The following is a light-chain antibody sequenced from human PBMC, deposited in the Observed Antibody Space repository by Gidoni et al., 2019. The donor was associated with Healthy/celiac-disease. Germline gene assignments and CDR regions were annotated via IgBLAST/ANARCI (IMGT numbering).Light chain of an antibody. CDR3: QTWGTGIRWV. CDR1: SGHSSYA. Sequence: HLVLTQSPSASASLGASVKLTCPLSSGHSSYAIAWHQQQPEKGPRYLMKLNSDGSHSKGDGIPDRFSGSSSGAERYLTISSLQSEDEADYYCQTWGTGIRWVFGGGTKLTVL. V-gene: IGLV4-69*01. J-gene: IGLJ3*02. CDR2: LNSDGSH.